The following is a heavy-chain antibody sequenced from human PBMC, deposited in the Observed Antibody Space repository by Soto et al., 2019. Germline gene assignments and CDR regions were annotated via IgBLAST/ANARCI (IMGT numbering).Heavy chain of an antibody. CDR1: GGSVSSGSYY. Sequence: PSETLSLTCTVSGGSVSSGSYYWSWIRQPPGKGLEWIGYIYYSGSTNYNPSLKSRVTISVDTSKNQFSLKLSSVTAADTAVYYCARAGGSYFDYWGQGTLVTVSS. CDR3: ARAGGSYFDY. V-gene: IGHV4-61*01. J-gene: IGHJ4*02. D-gene: IGHD3-10*01. CDR2: IYYSGST.